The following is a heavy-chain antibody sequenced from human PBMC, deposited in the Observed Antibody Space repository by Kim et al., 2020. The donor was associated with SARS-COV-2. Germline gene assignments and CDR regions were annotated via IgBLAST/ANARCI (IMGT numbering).Heavy chain of an antibody. CDR1: GASFSSSNW. CDR3: VRRSPLYFENLGAFDI. Sequence: SETLSLTCAVSGASFSSSNWWSWVRQPPGKGLEWIGEIYHSGITNYNPSLKSRVTISIDKSKKQFSLNLSSVTAADTAVYYCVRRSPLYFENLGAFDIWGQGTMVTVSS. CDR2: IYHSGIT. V-gene: IGHV4-4*02. D-gene: IGHD3-16*01. J-gene: IGHJ3*02.